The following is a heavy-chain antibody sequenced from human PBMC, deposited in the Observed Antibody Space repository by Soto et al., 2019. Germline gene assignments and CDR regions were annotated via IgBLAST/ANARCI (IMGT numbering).Heavy chain of an antibody. CDR2: IYYSGST. CDR3: AREGKGSSWYGVGYYYYGMDV. Sequence: SETLSLTCTVSGGSISSGGYYWSWIRQHPGKGLEWIGYIYYSGSTYYNPSLKSRVTISVDTSKNQFSLKLSSVTAADTAVYYCAREGKGSSWYGVGYYYYGMDVWGQGTTVTVSS. J-gene: IGHJ6*02. V-gene: IGHV4-31*03. D-gene: IGHD6-13*01. CDR1: GGSISSGGYY.